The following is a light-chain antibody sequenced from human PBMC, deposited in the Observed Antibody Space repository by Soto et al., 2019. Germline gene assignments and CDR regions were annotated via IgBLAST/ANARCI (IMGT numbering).Light chain of an antibody. V-gene: IGKV1-6*01. J-gene: IGKJ1*01. CDR2: GAS. CDR1: QGVRND. Sequence: AIQMTQSPSSLAASIGDRVTITCRASQGVRNDLGWYQQKPGKAPRLLIFGASTLQTGAPSRFSGSGSGTDFTLTISDLQSEDFATYYCLQGWTFGQGTKVDIK. CDR3: LQGWT.